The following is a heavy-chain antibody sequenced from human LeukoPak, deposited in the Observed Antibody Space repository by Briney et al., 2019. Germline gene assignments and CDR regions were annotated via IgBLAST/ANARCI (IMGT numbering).Heavy chain of an antibody. V-gene: IGHV4-39*01. CDR3: ASRHHAYYYDSSGYEPFDY. CDR2: IYYSGST. D-gene: IGHD3-22*01. Sequence: SETLSLTCTVSGGSISSSSYYWGWIRQPPGKGLEWIGSIYYSGSTYYNPSLKSRVTISVDTSKNRFSLKLSSVTAADTAVYYCASRHHAYYYDSSGYEPFDYWGQGTLVTVSS. J-gene: IGHJ4*02. CDR1: GGSISSSSYY.